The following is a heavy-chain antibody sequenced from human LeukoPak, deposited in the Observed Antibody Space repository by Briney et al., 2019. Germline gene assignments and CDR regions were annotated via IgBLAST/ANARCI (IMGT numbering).Heavy chain of an antibody. J-gene: IGHJ4*02. D-gene: IGHD5-24*01. CDR2: IFPGDSDT. Sequence: GESLKISCKGFGYSFDIYWIGWVRQLPGKGLEWMGIIFPGDSDTRYSPSFQGQVTISVDKSISTTYLQWSSLKASDTAVYYCARRNRDGYNLIDHWGQGTLVTVSS. CDR3: ARRNRDGYNLIDH. V-gene: IGHV5-51*01. CDR1: GYSFDIYW.